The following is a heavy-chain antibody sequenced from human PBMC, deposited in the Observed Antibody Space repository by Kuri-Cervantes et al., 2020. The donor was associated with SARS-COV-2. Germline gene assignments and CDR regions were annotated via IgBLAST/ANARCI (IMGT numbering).Heavy chain of an antibody. J-gene: IGHJ4*02. Sequence: GSLRLSCAASGFTFSSYWMHWVRQAPGKGLVWVSRINSDGSSTSYADSVKGRFTISRDNSKNTLYLQMDSLRTEDTAVYYCARDRNTMIVVIINIDYWGQGALVTVSS. CDR2: INSDGSST. CDR1: GFTFSSYW. CDR3: ARDRNTMIVVIINIDY. D-gene: IGHD3-22*01. V-gene: IGHV3-74*01.